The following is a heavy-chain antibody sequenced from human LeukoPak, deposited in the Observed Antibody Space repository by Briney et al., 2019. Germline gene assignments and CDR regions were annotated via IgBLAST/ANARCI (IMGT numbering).Heavy chain of an antibody. V-gene: IGHV3-64*01. D-gene: IGHD6-19*01. CDR2: ISSNGGST. J-gene: IGHJ2*01. CDR3: ARSGSQWLGLNAGYFDL. CDR1: GFTFSSYA. Sequence: GSLGLSCAASGFTFSSYAMHWVRLAPGKGLEYVSAISSNGGSTYYANSVKGRFTISRDNSKNTLYLQMGSLRAEDMAVYYCARSGSQWLGLNAGYFDLWGRGTLVTVSS.